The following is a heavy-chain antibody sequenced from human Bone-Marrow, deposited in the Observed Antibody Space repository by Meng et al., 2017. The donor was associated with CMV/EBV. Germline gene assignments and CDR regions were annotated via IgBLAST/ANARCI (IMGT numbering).Heavy chain of an antibody. Sequence: TVSGGSISSGDYYWSWIRQPPGKGLEWIGYIYYSGSTYYNPSLKSRVTISVDTSKNQFSLKLSSVTAADTAVYYCASTTVTTLSFNCWGQGTLVTVSS. CDR2: IYYSGST. CDR3: ASTTVTTLSFNC. CDR1: GGSISSGDYY. V-gene: IGHV4-30-4*01. J-gene: IGHJ4*02. D-gene: IGHD4-17*01.